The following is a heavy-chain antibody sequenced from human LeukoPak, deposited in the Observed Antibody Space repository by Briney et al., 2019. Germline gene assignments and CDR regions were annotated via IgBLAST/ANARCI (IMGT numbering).Heavy chain of an antibody. CDR2: IYYSGST. D-gene: IGHD4-17*01. Sequence: SETLSLTCTVSGGSISSYYWSWIRQPPRKGLEWIGYIYYSGSTNYNPSLKSRVTISVDTSKNQFSLKLSSVTAADTAVYYCARRLRHGDYDYYYYGMDVWGQGTTVTVSS. CDR3: ARRLRHGDYDYYYYGMDV. V-gene: IGHV4-59*01. J-gene: IGHJ6*02. CDR1: GGSISSYY.